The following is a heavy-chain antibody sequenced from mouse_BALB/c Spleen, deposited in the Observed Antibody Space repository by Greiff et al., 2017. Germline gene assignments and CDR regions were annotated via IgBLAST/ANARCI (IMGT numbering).Heavy chain of an antibody. Sequence: EVQLQESGPGLVKPSQSLSLTCTVTGYSITSDYAWNWIRQFPGNKLEWMGYISYSGSTSYNPSLKSRISITRDTSKNQFFLQLNSVTTEDTATYYCASEWETPVESNYAMDYWGQGTSVTVSS. CDR3: ASEWETPVESNYAMDY. CDR1: GYSITSDYA. J-gene: IGHJ4*01. V-gene: IGHV3-2*02. D-gene: IGHD1-1*01. CDR2: ISYSGST.